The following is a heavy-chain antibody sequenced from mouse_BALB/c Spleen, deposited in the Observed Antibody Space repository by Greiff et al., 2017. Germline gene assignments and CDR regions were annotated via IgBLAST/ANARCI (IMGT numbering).Heavy chain of an antibody. CDR2: ISYSGST. V-gene: IGHV3-2*02. J-gene: IGHJ4*01. CDR3: ARSPITTATYAMDY. Sequence: EVKLVESGPGLVKPSQSLSLTCTVTGYSITSDYAWNWIRQFPGNKLEWMGYISYSGSTSYNPSLKSRISITRDTSKNQFFLQLNSVTTEDTATYYCARSPITTATYAMDYWGQGTSVTVSS. CDR1: GYSITSDYA. D-gene: IGHD1-2*01.